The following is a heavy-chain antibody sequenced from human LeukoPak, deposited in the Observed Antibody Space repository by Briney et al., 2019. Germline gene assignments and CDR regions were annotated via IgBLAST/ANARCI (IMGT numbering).Heavy chain of an antibody. D-gene: IGHD3-22*01. J-gene: IGHJ4*02. CDR3: AKNYYDTSGSSFYFDY. CDR2: IRFDGSKI. Sequence: GGSLRLSCAASGFTFSSYRMNWVRQAPGKGLEWVTFIRFDGSKIFYADSVKGRFTISRDNSKNTVYLQMNSLRAEDTAVYYCAKNYYDTSGSSFYFDYWGQGTLVTVSS. V-gene: IGHV3-30*02. CDR1: GFTFSSYR.